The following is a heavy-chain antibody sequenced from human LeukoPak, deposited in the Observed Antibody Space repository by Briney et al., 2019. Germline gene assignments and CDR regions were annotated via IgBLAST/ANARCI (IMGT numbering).Heavy chain of an antibody. CDR2: IIPILGIA. Sequence: SVMVSCKASGGTFSSYAISWVRQAPGQGLEWMGRIIPILGIANYAQKFQGRVTITADKSTSTAYMELSSLRSEDTAVYYCASSWELLPSDSNWFDPWGQGTLVTVSS. D-gene: IGHD1-26*01. CDR1: GGTFSSYA. CDR3: ASSWELLPSDSNWFDP. V-gene: IGHV1-69*04. J-gene: IGHJ5*02.